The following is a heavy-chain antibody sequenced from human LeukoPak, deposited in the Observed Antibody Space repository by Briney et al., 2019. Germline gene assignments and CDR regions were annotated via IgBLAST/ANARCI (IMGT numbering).Heavy chain of an antibody. D-gene: IGHD1-26*01. CDR1: ADSISSSGHY. J-gene: IGHJ4*02. V-gene: IGHV4-61*02. CDR2: IYPSGST. CDR3: ARENSGSYREFDY. Sequence: SETLSLTCTVSADSISSSGHYWTWIRQPAGKGLEWIGRIYPSGSTNYNPSLKSRVTMSVDTSKNQFSLKLSSVTAAGTAVYYCARENSGSYREFDYWGQGTLVTVSS.